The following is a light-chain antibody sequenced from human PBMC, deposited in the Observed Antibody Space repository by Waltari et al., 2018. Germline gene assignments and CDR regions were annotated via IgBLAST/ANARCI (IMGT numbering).Light chain of an antibody. CDR2: RAS. J-gene: IGKJ1*01. CDR1: QRIDRW. Sequence: ITCRASQRIDRWLAWYQQKPGKAPNRLIYRASTLESGVPSRFSGSESGAEFTLTISSLQPDDFATYYCQQYSDDWTFGQGTKVEIK. V-gene: IGKV1-5*03. CDR3: QQYSDDWT.